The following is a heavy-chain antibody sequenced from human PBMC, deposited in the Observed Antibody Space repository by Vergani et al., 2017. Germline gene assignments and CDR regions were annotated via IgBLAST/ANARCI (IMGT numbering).Heavy chain of an antibody. CDR2: ISAYNGNT. CDR3: ARWGYCSSTSCYTAYYYYYYGMDV. CDR1: GYTFTSYG. Sequence: QVQLVQSGAEVKKPGASVKVSCKASGYTFTSYGISWVRQAPGQGLEWMGWISAYNGNTNYAQKIQGRVTMTTDTSTSTAYMVLRSLRSDDTAVYYCARWGYCSSTSCYTAYYYYYYGMDVWGQGTTVTVSS. V-gene: IGHV1-18*01. J-gene: IGHJ6*02. D-gene: IGHD2-2*02.